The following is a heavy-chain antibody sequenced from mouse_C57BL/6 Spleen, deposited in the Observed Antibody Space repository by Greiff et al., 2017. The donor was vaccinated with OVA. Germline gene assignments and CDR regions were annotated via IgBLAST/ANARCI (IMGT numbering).Heavy chain of an antibody. J-gene: IGHJ4*01. V-gene: IGHV1-5*01. CDR3: TRSIYYDYDGYAMDY. Sequence: EVQLQESGTVLARPGASVKMSCKTSGYTFTSYWMHWVKQRPGQGLEWIGAIYPGNSDTSYNQKFKGKAKLTAVTSASTAYMELSSLTNEDSAVYYCTRSIYYDYDGYAMDYWGQGTSVTVSS. CDR1: GYTFTSYW. D-gene: IGHD2-4*01. CDR2: IYPGNSDT.